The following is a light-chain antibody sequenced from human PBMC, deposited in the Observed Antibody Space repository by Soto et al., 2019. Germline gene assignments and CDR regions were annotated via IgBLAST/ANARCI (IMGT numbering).Light chain of an antibody. J-gene: IGKJ5*01. CDR1: QSVSSSQ. CDR3: QHYGNSPLT. Sequence: EIVLTQSPGTLSLSPGEEATLSCRAGQSVSSSQLAWYQQKPGQAPRLLVYGASSRATGIPERFSGSVSETDFTLSISRLEPEDFAVYYCQHYGNSPLTFGQGTRLEIK. V-gene: IGKV3-20*01. CDR2: GAS.